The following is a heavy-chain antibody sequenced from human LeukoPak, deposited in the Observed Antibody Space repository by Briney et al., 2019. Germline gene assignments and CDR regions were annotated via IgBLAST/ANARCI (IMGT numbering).Heavy chain of an antibody. CDR2: INHSGST. CDR3: ARHRGYYGSGSYDA. Sequence: SETLSLTCAVYGGSFSGYYWSWIRQPPGKGLEWIGEINHSGSTNYNPSLKSRVTISVDTSKNQFSLKLSSVTAADTAVYYCARHRGYYGSGSYDAWGQGTLVTVSS. J-gene: IGHJ5*02. D-gene: IGHD3-10*01. CDR1: GGSFSGYY. V-gene: IGHV4-34*01.